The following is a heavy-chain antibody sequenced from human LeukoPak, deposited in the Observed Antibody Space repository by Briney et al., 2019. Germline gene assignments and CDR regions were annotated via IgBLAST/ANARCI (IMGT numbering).Heavy chain of an antibody. D-gene: IGHD5-12*01. CDR2: INHSGSTS. CDR3: ARKSGYARDY. J-gene: IGHJ4*02. V-gene: IGHV4-34*01. Sequence: SETLSLTCAVYGESFSGYFWNCIRQPPGKGLEWIGEINHSGSTSNHNPSLKSRVTMSVDTSKNQFSLKLSSVTAADTAVYYCARKSGYARDYWGQGNLVTVSS. CDR1: GESFSGYF.